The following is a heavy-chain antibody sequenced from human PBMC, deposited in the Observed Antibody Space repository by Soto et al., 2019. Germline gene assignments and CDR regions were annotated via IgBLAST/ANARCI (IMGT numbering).Heavy chain of an antibody. J-gene: IGHJ5*02. CDR1: GGSISSYY. Sequence: TSETLSLTCSVSGGSISSYYWSWIRQPPGKGLEWIGYIYYSGSTNYNPSLKSRVTISVDTSKNQFSLKLSSVTAADTAVYYCARLGTMVRGVITNAGPWGQGTLVTVSS. CDR3: ARLGTMVRGVITNAGP. CDR2: IYYSGST. V-gene: IGHV4-59*08. D-gene: IGHD3-10*01.